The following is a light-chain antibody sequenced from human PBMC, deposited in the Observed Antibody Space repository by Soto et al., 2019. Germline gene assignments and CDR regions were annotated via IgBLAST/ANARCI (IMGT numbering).Light chain of an antibody. J-gene: IGKJ3*01. CDR3: EEYNSAPFS. CDR2: AAS. V-gene: IGKV1-27*01. CDR1: QGISTY. Sequence: DIPMTQSPSSLSAPVGDRVTITCRASQGISTYLAWHQQKPGKVPKLLIYAASTLQSGVPSRFSVSGSGTDFTRTISSLQPADVETYYCEEYNSAPFSFGPGTKVAI.